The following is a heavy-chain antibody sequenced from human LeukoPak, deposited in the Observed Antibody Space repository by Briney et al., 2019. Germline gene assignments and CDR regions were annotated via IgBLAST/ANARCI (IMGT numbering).Heavy chain of an antibody. J-gene: IGHJ3*02. CDR3: AKASFLDYGDYWYAFDI. Sequence: GGSLRLSCAASGFTFSSYAMSWVRQAPGKGLEWVSAISGSGGSTYYADSVKGRFTISRDNSKNTLYLQMNSLRAEDTAVYYCAKASFLDYGDYWYAFDIWGQGTMVTISS. CDR2: ISGSGGST. CDR1: GFTFSSYA. D-gene: IGHD4-17*01. V-gene: IGHV3-23*01.